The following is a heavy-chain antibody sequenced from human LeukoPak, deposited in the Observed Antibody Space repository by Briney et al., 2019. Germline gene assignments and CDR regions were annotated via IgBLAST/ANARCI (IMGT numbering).Heavy chain of an antibody. V-gene: IGHV4-34*01. CDR2: INHSGST. CDR1: GGSFSGYY. CDR3: ARLAGYSSSWYGDY. Sequence: PSETLSLTCAVYGGSFSGYYWSWIRQPPGKGLEWIGEINHSGSTNYNPSLKSRVTISVDTSKNQFSLKLSSVTAADTAVCYCARLAGYSSSWYGDYWGQGTLVTVSS. J-gene: IGHJ4*02. D-gene: IGHD6-13*01.